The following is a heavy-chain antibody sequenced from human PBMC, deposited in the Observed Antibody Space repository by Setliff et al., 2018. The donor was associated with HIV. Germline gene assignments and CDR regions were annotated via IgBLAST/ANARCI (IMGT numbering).Heavy chain of an antibody. Sequence: GGSLRLSCVVSGFSVTTAAMAWVRQAPGKGLDWVSAIYAGGTTKYADSVKGRFTFSRDDSKNTFFLQMNSLKTTDTGTYYCATYARTSYGLDDWGQGTEVTVSS. V-gene: IGHV3-53*01. D-gene: IGHD3-10*02. CDR2: IYAGGTT. CDR3: ATYARTSYGLDD. CDR1: GFSVTTAA. J-gene: IGHJ4*02.